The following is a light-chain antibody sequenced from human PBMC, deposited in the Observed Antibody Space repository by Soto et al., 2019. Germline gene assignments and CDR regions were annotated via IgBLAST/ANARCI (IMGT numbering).Light chain of an antibody. CDR3: QQYNNWPPWT. CDR2: GAY. V-gene: IGKV3-15*01. Sequence: EVVMTQSPATLSVSPGERATLSCRASQIVSSSLAWYQQKPGQAPRLLIYGAYTRATGVPARFSGSGSGTDFTLTISSLQSEDFAVYYCQQYNNWPPWTFGQGTKVEIK. J-gene: IGKJ1*01. CDR1: QIVSSS.